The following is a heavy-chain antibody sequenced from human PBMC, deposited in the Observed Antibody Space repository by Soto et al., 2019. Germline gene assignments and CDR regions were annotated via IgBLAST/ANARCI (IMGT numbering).Heavy chain of an antibody. CDR3: ASRSSGWYFDY. V-gene: IGHV3-30-3*01. Sequence: GGSLRLSCAASGFTFSSYAMHWVRQAPGKGLEWVAVISYDGSNKYYADSVKGRFTISRDNSKNTLYLQMNSPRAEDTAVYYCASRSSGWYFDYWGQGTLVTVSS. D-gene: IGHD6-19*01. CDR1: GFTFSSYA. J-gene: IGHJ4*02. CDR2: ISYDGSNK.